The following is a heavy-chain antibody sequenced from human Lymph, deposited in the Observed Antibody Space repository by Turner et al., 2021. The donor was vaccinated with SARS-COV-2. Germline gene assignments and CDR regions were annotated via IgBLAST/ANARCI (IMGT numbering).Heavy chain of an antibody. Sequence: EVQLVESGGGLVQPGRSLRLSCAASGFTFDEYVMHWVRQAPGKGLEWVSGISWNRGSIGYADSVKGRFTISRDNAKNSLYLQMNSLRAEDTALYYCAKGRRFGMDVWGQGTTVTVSS. J-gene: IGHJ6*02. V-gene: IGHV3-9*01. CDR2: ISWNRGSI. CDR1: GFTFDEYV. CDR3: AKGRRFGMDV.